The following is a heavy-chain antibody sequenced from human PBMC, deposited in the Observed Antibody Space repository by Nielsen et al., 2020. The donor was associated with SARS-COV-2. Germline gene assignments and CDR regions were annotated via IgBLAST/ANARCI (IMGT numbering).Heavy chain of an antibody. CDR2: ISYDGSNK. CDR1: GFTFSSYW. D-gene: IGHD6-19*01. CDR3: AKGAGDFDY. Sequence: GESLKISCAASGFTFSSYWMSWVRQAPGKGLEWVAVISYDGSNKYYADSVKGRFTISRDNSKNTLYLQMNSLRAEDTAVYYCAKGAGDFDYWGQGTLVTVSS. J-gene: IGHJ4*02. V-gene: IGHV3-30*18.